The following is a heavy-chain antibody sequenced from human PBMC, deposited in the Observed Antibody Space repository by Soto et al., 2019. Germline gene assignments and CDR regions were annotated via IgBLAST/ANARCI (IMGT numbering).Heavy chain of an antibody. CDR2: IYYSGST. CDR1: GGSISSSSYY. Sequence: SETLSLTCTVSGGSISSSSYYWGWIRQPPGKGLEWIGSIYYSGSTYYNPSLKSRVTISVDTSKNQFSLKLSSVTAADTAVYYCASYIGYSSEKGAEYFQHWGQGTLVTVSS. D-gene: IGHD6-19*01. J-gene: IGHJ1*01. V-gene: IGHV4-39*01. CDR3: ASYIGYSSEKGAEYFQH.